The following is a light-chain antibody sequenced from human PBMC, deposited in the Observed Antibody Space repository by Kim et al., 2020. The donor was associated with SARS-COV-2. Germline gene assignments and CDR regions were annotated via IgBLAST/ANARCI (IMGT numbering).Light chain of an antibody. CDR1: QSINTY. CDR2: AAS. J-gene: IGKJ1*01. V-gene: IGKV1-39*01. Sequence: SVGDRVTITCRASQSINTYLNWYQQKPGKAPKLLIYAASTLQSEVPSRFSGSGSGTDFTLTISSLQPEDFATYYCQQSYSTLRTFGQGTKVDIK. CDR3: QQSYSTLRT.